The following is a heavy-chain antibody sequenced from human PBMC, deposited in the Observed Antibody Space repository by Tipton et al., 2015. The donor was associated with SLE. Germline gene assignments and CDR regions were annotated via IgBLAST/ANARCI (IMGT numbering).Heavy chain of an antibody. CDR3: ARGTAMVYDY. D-gene: IGHD5-18*01. V-gene: IGHV3-33*08. Sequence: SLRLSCAASGFTFDDYGMHWVRQAPGKGLEWVAVIWYDGSNKYYADSVKGRFTISRDNSKNTLYLQMNSLRAEDTAVYYCARGTAMVYDYWGQGTLVTVSS. CDR2: IWYDGSNK. CDR1: GFTFDDYG. J-gene: IGHJ4*02.